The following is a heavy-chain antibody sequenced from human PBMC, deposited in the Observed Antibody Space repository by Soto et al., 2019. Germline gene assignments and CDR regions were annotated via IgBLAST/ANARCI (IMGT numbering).Heavy chain of an antibody. CDR1: GYTFTSYG. V-gene: IGHV1-18*04. CDR2: ISAYNGNT. Sequence: ASVKVSCKASGYTFTSYGISWVRQAPGQGLEWMGWISAYNGNTNYAQKLQGRVTMTTDTSTGTAYMELRSLRSDDTAVYYCARGRERYYDFWSGPSDAFDIWGQGTMVTVSS. J-gene: IGHJ3*02. D-gene: IGHD3-3*01. CDR3: ARGRERYYDFWSGPSDAFDI.